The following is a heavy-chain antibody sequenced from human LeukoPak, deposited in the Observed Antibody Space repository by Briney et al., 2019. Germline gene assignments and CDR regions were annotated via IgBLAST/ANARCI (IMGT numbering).Heavy chain of an antibody. CDR2: ISGDGGST. CDR1: GFTFDDYA. V-gene: IGHV3-43*02. J-gene: IGHJ4*02. CDR3: AKDTEMYYYGSGSLVDY. D-gene: IGHD3-10*01. Sequence: GGSLRLSCAASGFTFDDYAMHWVRQAPGKGLEWVSLISGDGGSTYYADSVKGRFTISRDNIKNSLYQQMNSLRTEDTALYYCAKDTEMYYYGSGSLVDYWGQGTLVTVSS.